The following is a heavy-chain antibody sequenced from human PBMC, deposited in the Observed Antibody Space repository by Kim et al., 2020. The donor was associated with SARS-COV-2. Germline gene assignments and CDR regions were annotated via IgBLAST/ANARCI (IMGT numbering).Heavy chain of an antibody. CDR3: ARDSNYYDSSGYPDS. Sequence: SETLSLTCAVSGGSISSGGYSWSWIRQPPGKGLEWIGYIYHSGSTYYNPSLKSRVTISVDRSKNQFSLKLSSVTAADTAVYYCARDSNYYDSSGYPDSWGQGTLVTVSS. V-gene: IGHV4-30-2*01. CDR1: GGSISSGGYS. CDR2: IYHSGST. D-gene: IGHD3-22*01. J-gene: IGHJ4*02.